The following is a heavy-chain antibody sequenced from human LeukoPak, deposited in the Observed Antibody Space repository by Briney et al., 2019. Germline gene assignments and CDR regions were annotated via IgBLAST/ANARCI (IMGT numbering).Heavy chain of an antibody. CDR2: IYTSGST. V-gene: IGHV4-4*07. CDR1: GGSISSYY. CDR3: ARRTNIVVVPAALNDAFDI. D-gene: IGHD2-2*01. Sequence: SETLSLTCTVSGGSISSYYWSWIRQPAGKGLEWIGRIYTSGSTNYNPSLKSRVTISVDTSKNQFSLKLSSVTAADTAVYYCARRTNIVVVPAALNDAFDIWGQGTMVTVSS. J-gene: IGHJ3*02.